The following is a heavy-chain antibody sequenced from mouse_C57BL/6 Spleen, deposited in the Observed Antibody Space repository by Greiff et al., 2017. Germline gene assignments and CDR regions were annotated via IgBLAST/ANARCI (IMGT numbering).Heavy chain of an antibody. CDR1: GYSITSGYD. D-gene: IGHD1-1*01. Sequence: VQLKQSGPGMVKPSQSLSLTCTVTGYSITSGYDWHWIRHFPGNKLEWMGYISYSGSTNYNPSLKSRISITHDTSKNHFFLKLNSVTTEDTATYYCARGDYYGSSWFAYWGQGTLVTVSA. CDR2: ISYSGST. J-gene: IGHJ3*01. CDR3: ARGDYYGSSWFAY. V-gene: IGHV3-1*01.